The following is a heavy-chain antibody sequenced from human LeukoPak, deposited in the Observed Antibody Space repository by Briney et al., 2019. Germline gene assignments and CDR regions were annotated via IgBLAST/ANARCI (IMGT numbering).Heavy chain of an antibody. Sequence: RASVKVSCKASGYTFTSYDINWVRQAPGQGLEWMGWMNPNSGNTGYAQKFQGKVTMTRNTSISTAYMELSSLRSEDTAVYYCARGGDYYGSGSYYNALYYYYYYGMDVWGQGTTVTVSS. J-gene: IGHJ6*02. CDR1: GYTFTSYD. V-gene: IGHV1-8*01. D-gene: IGHD3-10*01. CDR2: MNPNSGNT. CDR3: ARGGDYYGSGSYYNALYYYYYYGMDV.